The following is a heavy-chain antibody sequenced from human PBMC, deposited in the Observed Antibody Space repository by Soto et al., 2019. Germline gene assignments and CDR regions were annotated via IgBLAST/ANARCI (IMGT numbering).Heavy chain of an antibody. CDR3: ARWNSQDSSVFDF. J-gene: IGHJ4*02. D-gene: IGHD1-1*01. CDR2: THYSGDT. V-gene: IGHV4-31*03. CDR1: GGTFPNGGYY. Sequence: SEKLPLTCTVSGGTFPNGGYYWCWIRQEPGKGLEWIGYTHYSGDTSYNPSLRSRVTISTDTSKTQFSLRLRSVTSADTAVYYCARWNSQDSSVFDFCGQGILVIGSS.